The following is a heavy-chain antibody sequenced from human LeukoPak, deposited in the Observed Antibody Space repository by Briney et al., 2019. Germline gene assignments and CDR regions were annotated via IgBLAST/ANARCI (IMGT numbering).Heavy chain of an antibody. V-gene: IGHV3-48*03. CDR2: ISSGGGTI. Sequence: GGSLRLSCAAFGFTFSSYEMNWVRQGPGKGLEWFSYISSGGGTIYYADSVKGRFTISRDNAKNSLYLQMNSLRAEDTAVYYCVGDLDYWGQGTLVTVSS. J-gene: IGHJ4*02. CDR1: GFTFSSYE. CDR3: VGDLDY.